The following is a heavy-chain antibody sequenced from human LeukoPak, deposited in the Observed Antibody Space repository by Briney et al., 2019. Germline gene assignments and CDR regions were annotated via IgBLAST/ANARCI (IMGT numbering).Heavy chain of an antibody. D-gene: IGHD6-13*01. V-gene: IGHV4-4*07. Sequence: SETLSLTCTVSGGSISSYYWSWIRQPAGKGLEWIGRIYTSGSTNYNPSLKSRVTMSVDTSKNQFSLKLSSVTAADTAVYYCARGGSSSWTHNWFDPWGQGTLVTVSS. CDR3: ARGGSSSWTHNWFDP. CDR2: IYTSGST. J-gene: IGHJ5*02. CDR1: GGSISSYY.